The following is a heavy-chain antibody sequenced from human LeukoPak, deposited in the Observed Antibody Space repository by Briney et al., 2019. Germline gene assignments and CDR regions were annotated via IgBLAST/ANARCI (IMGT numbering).Heavy chain of an antibody. Sequence: SETLSLTCTVSGGSISSHYWNWIRQPPGKGLEWIGYIYYSGSTNYNPSLESRVTISVDTSKNQFSLKLTSVTAADTAVYYCARERYSNSWFIDYWGQGTLVTVSP. CDR3: ARERYSNSWFIDY. CDR1: GGSISSHY. D-gene: IGHD6-13*01. V-gene: IGHV4-59*11. CDR2: IYYSGST. J-gene: IGHJ4*02.